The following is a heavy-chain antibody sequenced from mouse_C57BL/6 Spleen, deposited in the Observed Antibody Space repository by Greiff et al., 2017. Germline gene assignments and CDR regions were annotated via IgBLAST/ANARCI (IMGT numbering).Heavy chain of an antibody. J-gene: IGHJ2*01. V-gene: IGHV1-82*01. CDR3: ARRDSNYFDY. CDR1: GYAFSSSW. CDR2: IYPGDGDT. D-gene: IGHD2-5*01. Sequence: QVQLQQSGPELVKPGASMKISCKASGYAFSSSWMNWVKQRPGKGLEWIGRIYPGDGDTNYNGKFKGKATLTADKSSSTAYMQLSSLTSEDSAVYFCARRDSNYFDYWGQGTTLTVSS.